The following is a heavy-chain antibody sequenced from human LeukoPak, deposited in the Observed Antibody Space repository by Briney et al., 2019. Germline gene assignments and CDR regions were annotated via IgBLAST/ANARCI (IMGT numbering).Heavy chain of an antibody. D-gene: IGHD6-13*01. CDR1: GFTFSTYV. CDR2: ISYNGNVK. CDR3: ARAEFSSSWFHFDY. V-gene: IGHV3-30*04. Sequence: GRSLRLSCAASGFTFSTYVMHWVRQAPGEGLEWLAGISYNGNVKYYADFVKGRFIVSRDNSKNTLYVDMNSLRADDTAMYFCARAEFSSSWFHFDYWGQGALVSVSS. J-gene: IGHJ4*02.